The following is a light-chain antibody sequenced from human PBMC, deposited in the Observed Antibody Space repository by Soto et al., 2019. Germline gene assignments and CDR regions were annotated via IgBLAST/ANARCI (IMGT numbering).Light chain of an antibody. CDR3: QQYYYRPPYT. CDR1: QTVSTK. V-gene: IGKV3-15*01. J-gene: IGKJ2*01. CDR2: GAS. Sequence: EIVMTKSPATLAASPGERVTLSCRASQTVSTKLSWYQQKRGQAPRLLIYGASTRATDFPARFSGSGSGTECTLTISSLQSEDLGVYYCQQYYYRPPYTFVQGTKLEIK.